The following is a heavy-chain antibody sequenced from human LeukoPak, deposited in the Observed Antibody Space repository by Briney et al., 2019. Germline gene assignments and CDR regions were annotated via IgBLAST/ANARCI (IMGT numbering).Heavy chain of an antibody. CDR3: ARDLPSIAARPFDY. CDR2: ISPYNGNT. J-gene: IGHJ4*02. Sequence: ASVKVSCKPSGYTFNTYGITWVRQAPGQGLEWMGWISPYNGNTNYAQKFQGRVTLTTDTSTSTAYMELRSLRSDDTAVYYCARDLPSIAARPFDYWGQGTLVTVSS. D-gene: IGHD6-6*01. CDR1: GYTFNTYG. V-gene: IGHV1-18*01.